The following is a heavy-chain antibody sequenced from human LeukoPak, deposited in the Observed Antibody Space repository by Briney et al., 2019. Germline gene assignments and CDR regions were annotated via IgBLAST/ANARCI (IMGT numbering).Heavy chain of an antibody. Sequence: GASVRVSCKASGDTFTIYAMHWVRQAPGQRLEWMGWINAGNGNTKYSQKFQGRVTITRDTSASTAYMELSSLRSEDTAVYYCAYTSGSSGWPFDYWGQGTLVTVSS. V-gene: IGHV1-3*01. CDR1: GDTFTIYA. J-gene: IGHJ4*02. CDR2: INAGNGNT. CDR3: AYTSGSSGWPFDY. D-gene: IGHD6-19*01.